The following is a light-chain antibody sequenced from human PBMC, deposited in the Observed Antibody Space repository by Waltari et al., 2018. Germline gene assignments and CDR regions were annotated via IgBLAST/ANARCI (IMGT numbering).Light chain of an antibody. CDR1: SSNIGAGYD. CDR3: QSSDSSRSCWV. CDR2: GNN. V-gene: IGLV1-40*01. Sequence: QSVLTQPPSVSGAPGQRVTISCTGRSSNIGAGYDVNWYQQLPGTAPKLLIHGNNKRPPVVPDRFSTSKSGTSASLAITRLQAWDEAYYCLQSSDSSRSCWVFGGGTKLTVL. J-gene: IGLJ3*02.